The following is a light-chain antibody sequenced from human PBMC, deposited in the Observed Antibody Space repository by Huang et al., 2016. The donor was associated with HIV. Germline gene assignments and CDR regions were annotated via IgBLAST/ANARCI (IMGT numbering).Light chain of an antibody. CDR1: QSLAHSDGNTY. V-gene: IGKV2-24*01. CDR2: QVS. J-gene: IGKJ4*01. Sequence: DIVLTQTPPSSPVTLGQAASISCRSSQSLAHSDGNTYLSWLQQRPGQPPRLLIYQVSKRCYGVPDRFSGSGAGTDFTLKISGVEAEDVAIYYCMQATQFPLTFGGGTKVEIK. CDR3: MQATQFPLT.